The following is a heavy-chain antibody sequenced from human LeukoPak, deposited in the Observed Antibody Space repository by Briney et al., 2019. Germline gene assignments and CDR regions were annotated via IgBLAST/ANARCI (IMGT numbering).Heavy chain of an antibody. V-gene: IGHV3-23*01. CDR2: ISGSGGST. CDR3: AKDKANILELVAPFDY. CDR1: GFTFSSYA. D-gene: IGHD6-13*01. Sequence: GGSLRLSCAASGFTFSSYAMSWVRQAPGKGLEWVSAISGSGGSTYYADSVKGRFTISRDNSKNTLYLQMNSLRAEDTAVYYCAKDKANILELVAPFDYWGQGTLVTVSS. J-gene: IGHJ4*02.